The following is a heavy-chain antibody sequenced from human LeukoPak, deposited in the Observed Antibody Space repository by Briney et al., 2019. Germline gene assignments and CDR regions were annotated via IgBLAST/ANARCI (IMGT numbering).Heavy chain of an antibody. J-gene: IGHJ4*02. V-gene: IGHV3-74*01. CDR2: SNGDGTDT. Sequence: PGGSLRLSCAASGFTFSPAWMHWVRQAPGMGLEWVSRSNGDGTDTIYADSVKGRFTISRDNAKNTLYLQMNSLRAEDTAVYYCTGDSHGGVDYWGQGTLVTVSS. CDR1: GFTFSPAW. D-gene: IGHD3-10*01. CDR3: TGDSHGGVDY.